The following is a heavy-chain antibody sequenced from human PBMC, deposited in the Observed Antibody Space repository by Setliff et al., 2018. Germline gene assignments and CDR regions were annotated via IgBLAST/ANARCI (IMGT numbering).Heavy chain of an antibody. CDR3: ARDFFYGSGSQAAGGMDV. J-gene: IGHJ6*02. V-gene: IGHV1-2*02. D-gene: IGHD3-10*01. Sequence: ASVKVSCKASGYTFTAYCMHWVRQAPGQGLEWMGWINPNSGDTNYAQNFQGRVTMTRDTSISTAYMELSRLRSDDTAVYHCARDFFYGSGSQAAGGMDVWGQGTTVTVSS. CDR2: INPNSGDT. CDR1: GYTFTAYC.